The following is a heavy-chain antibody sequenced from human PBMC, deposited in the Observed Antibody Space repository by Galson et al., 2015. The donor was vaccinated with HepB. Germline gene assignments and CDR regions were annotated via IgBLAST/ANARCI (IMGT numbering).Heavy chain of an antibody. J-gene: IGHJ6*02. CDR2: TYYRSKWCN. V-gene: IGHV6-1*01. CDR1: GDSVSGNSVA. CDR3: ARLDCSGGSCYSLYYYGMDV. Sequence: CAISGDSVSGNSVAWSWIRQSPSRGLEWLGRTYYRSKWCNDYAASVKSRITINPDTSKNQFPLKLSSVTAADTAVYYCARLDCSGGSCYSLYYYGMDVWGQGTTVTVSS. D-gene: IGHD2-15*01.